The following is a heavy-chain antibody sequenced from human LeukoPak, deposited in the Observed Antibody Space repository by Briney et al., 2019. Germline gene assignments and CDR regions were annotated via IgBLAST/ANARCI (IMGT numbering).Heavy chain of an antibody. V-gene: IGHV4-59*08. Sequence: PWEPLSLTCTVSGGSISSPYWSWIRQPPGKGLEWIGYIFYTGITSYNPSLKSRVTMSVDTSKNQFSLKLSSVTAADTAVYYCARAKQPDVGTLWFDPWGRGTLVVVSS. CDR1: GGSISSPY. J-gene: IGHJ5*02. CDR2: IFYTGIT. D-gene: IGHD6-13*01. CDR3: ARAKQPDVGTLWFDP.